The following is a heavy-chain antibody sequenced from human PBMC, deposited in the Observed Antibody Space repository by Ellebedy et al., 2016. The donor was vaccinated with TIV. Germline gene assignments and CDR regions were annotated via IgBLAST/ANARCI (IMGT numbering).Heavy chain of an antibody. D-gene: IGHD3-9*01. CDR2: INPNSGGT. J-gene: IGHJ6*02. CDR1: GYTFTGYY. CDR3: ARIHYDILTGYPTYYYGMDV. Sequence: ASVKVSCKASGYTFTGYYMHWVRQAPGQGLEWMGWINPNSGGTNYAQKLQGRVTMTTDTSTSTAYMELRSLRSDDTAVYYCARIHYDILTGYPTYYYGMDVWGQGTTVTVSS. V-gene: IGHV1-2*02.